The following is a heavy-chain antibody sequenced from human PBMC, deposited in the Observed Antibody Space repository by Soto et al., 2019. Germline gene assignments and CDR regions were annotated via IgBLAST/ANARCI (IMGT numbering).Heavy chain of an antibody. D-gene: IGHD1-26*01. V-gene: IGHV1-18*01. J-gene: IGHJ4*02. CDR2: ISVYYGNT. CDR3: ARGDRSPDY. Sequence: QVQLVQSGTEVKKPGASVKVSCKASGYTFTTYYITWVRQAPAQGLEWMGWISVYYGNTNYAQKFQGRVTMTTDKSTNTAYMELRSLTSDDTAVYYCARGDRSPDYWGQGTLVTVSS. CDR1: GYTFTTYY.